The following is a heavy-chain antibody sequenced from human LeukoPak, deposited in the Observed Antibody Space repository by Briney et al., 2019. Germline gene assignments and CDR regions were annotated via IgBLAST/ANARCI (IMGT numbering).Heavy chain of an antibody. CDR3: GKVVGPTPYHHYYGMDV. V-gene: IGHV3-11*01. CDR1: GFTFSDYY. CDR2: ISSSGSTI. Sequence: GGFLRLSCAASGFTFSDYYMSWIRQAPGKGLEWVSYISSSGSTIYYADSVKGRFTISRDNAKNSLYLQMNSLRAEDTALYYCGKVVGPTPYHHYYGMDVVGQGATVTVAS. J-gene: IGHJ6*01.